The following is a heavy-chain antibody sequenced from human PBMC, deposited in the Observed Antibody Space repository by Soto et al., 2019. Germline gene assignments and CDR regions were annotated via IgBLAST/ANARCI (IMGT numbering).Heavy chain of an antibody. D-gene: IGHD2-2*01. CDR1: GYTFTSYY. J-gene: IGHJ6*02. CDR2: INPSGDST. CDR3: ASSCFCFSTSCHPAAFGYYDYGMDV. V-gene: IGHV1-46*01. Sequence: ASVKVSCKASGYTFTSYYMHWVRQAPGQGLEWMGIINPSGDSTSYAQKFQGRVTMTRDTSTSTVYMELSSLRSEDTAVYYCASSCFCFSTSCHPAAFGYYDYGMDVWGQGTTVTVSS.